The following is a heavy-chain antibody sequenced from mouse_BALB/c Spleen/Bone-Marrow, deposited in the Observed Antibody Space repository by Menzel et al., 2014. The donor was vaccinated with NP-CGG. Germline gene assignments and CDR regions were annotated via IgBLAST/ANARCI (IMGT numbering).Heavy chain of an antibody. J-gene: IGHJ4*01. Sequence: EVQLQESGPELGKPGASVKMSCKASGYTFSSYVIHWVKQKPGQGLEWIGYINPYNDGTEYNEKFKGKATLTSDKSSSTAYIDLSSLTSEDSAVYYCAREADGYYVGAMDYLGQATSVTVSS. CDR2: INPYNDGT. CDR1: GYTFSSYV. D-gene: IGHD2-3*01. V-gene: IGHV1-14*01. CDR3: AREADGYYVGAMDY.